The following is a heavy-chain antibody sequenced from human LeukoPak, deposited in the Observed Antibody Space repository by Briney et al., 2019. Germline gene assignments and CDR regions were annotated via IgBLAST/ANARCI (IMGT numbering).Heavy chain of an antibody. CDR2: ISSSSSYI. CDR1: GFTFSSYS. J-gene: IGHJ3*02. D-gene: IGHD2-2*03. CDR3: ARDNGYCSSTSCYGAFDI. Sequence: PGGSLRLSCAASGFTFSSYSMNWVRQAPGKGLEWVSSISSSSSYIYYADSVKGRFTISRDNAKNSLYLQMNSLRAEDTAVYYCARDNGYCSSTSCYGAFDIWGQGTMVTVSS. V-gene: IGHV3-21*01.